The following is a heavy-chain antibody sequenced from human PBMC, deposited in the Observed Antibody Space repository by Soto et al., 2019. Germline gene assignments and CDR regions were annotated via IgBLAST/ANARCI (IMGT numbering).Heavy chain of an antibody. CDR2: ISYDGSNK. J-gene: IGHJ4*02. Sequence: VGSLRLSCAASGFTFSNYGMHWVRQAPGKGLEWVAVISYDGSNKYYADSVKGRFTISRDNSKNTLYLQMNSLRAEDTAVYYCAKGGWYGEDYWGQGTLVTVSS. CDR1: GFTFSNYG. V-gene: IGHV3-30*18. CDR3: AKGGWYGEDY. D-gene: IGHD6-19*01.